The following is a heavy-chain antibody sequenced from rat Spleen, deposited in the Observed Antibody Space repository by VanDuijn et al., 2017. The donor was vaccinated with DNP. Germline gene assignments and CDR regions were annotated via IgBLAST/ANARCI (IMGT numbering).Heavy chain of an antibody. Sequence: EVQLVESGGGLVQPGRSLKLSCAASGFTFSYYDMGWVRQTPTKGLEWVASISYDGSSTKYRDSVKGRFTISRDNAKSTLFLQMDSLRSEDTATYYCAKPDDWGKGVMVTVSS. CDR1: GFTFSYYD. CDR2: ISYDGSST. CDR3: AKPDD. J-gene: IGHJ2*01. V-gene: IGHV5-7*01.